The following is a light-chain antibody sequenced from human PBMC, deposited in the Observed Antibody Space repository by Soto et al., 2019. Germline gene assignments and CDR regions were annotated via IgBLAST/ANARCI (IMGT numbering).Light chain of an antibody. CDR1: QSVDRS. V-gene: IGKV3D-11*02. CDR2: HAT. CDR3: QLYKNWHPFT. Sequence: ELTFTQSPATLSFSPRARATISCTASQSVDRSLGCYQDKPGHAPRPLLYHATHRATGIPARFSATIPGTHFSLNIDSVEADDFAVYYWQLYKNWHPFTFGQGTRLEI. J-gene: IGKJ5*01.